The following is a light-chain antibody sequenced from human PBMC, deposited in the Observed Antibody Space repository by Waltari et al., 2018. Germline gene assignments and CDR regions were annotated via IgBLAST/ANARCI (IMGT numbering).Light chain of an antibody. Sequence: QSALTQPASVSGSPGQSITISCTGSSSDVGSSNLVSWYLQHPGKAPTLIIYEVSKRPSGVSNRFSGSKSGNTASLTISGLQAEDEADYYCYSYAGGSVFGTGTKVTVL. CDR3: YSYAGGSV. CDR1: SSDVGSSNL. J-gene: IGLJ1*01. V-gene: IGLV2-23*02. CDR2: EVS.